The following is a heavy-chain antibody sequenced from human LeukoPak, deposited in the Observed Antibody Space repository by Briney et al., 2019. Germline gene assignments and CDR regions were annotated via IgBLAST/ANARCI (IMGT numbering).Heavy chain of an antibody. CDR2: IYSGGNT. J-gene: IGHJ4*02. D-gene: IGHD3-10*01. V-gene: IGHV3-53*01. CDR3: ARDRGFFDY. CDR1: GFTFSSYG. Sequence: GRSLRLSCAASGFTFSSYGMHWVRQAPGKGLEWVSVIYSGGNTYYADSVKGRFTISRDNSKNTLYLQMNSLRAEDTAVYYCARDRGFFDYWGQGTLVTVSS.